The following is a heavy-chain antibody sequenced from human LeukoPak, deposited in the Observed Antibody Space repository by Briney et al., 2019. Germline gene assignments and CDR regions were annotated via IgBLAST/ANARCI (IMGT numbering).Heavy chain of an antibody. CDR1: GFTFSSYS. CDR2: ISSSSRTI. Sequence: GGSLRLSCAASGFTFSSYSMNWVRQAPGKGLEWVSYISSSSRTIYYADSVKGRFTISRDNAKNSLYLQMNSLRAEDTALYYCVKDKGYIGEDAFDIWGQGTMVTVSS. V-gene: IGHV3-48*04. J-gene: IGHJ3*02. CDR3: VKDKGYIGEDAFDI. D-gene: IGHD3-10*01.